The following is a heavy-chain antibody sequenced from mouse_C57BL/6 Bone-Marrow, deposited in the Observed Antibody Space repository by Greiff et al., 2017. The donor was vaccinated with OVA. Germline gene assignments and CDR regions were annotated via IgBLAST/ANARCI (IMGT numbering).Heavy chain of an antibody. D-gene: IGHD3-3*01. V-gene: IGHV1-50*01. CDR2: IDPSDSYT. CDR1: GYTFTSYW. CDR3: ARGGPKNYFDY. Sequence: QVQLQQPGAEPVKPGASVKLSCKASGYTFTSYWMQWVKQRPGQGLEWIGEIDPSDSYTNYNQKFKGKATLTVDTSSSTAYMQLSSLTSEDSAVYYCARGGPKNYFDYWGQGTTLTVSS. J-gene: IGHJ2*01.